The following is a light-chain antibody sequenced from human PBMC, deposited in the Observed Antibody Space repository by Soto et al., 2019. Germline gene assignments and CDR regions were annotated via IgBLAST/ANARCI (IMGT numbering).Light chain of an antibody. Sequence: DIQMTQSPPTLSGSVGYTVTSTCRASQTISSWLAWYQQRPGKAPNLVIYKASTLKSGVPSRFSGSGSGTEFTITISSLQPDDFATYYCQHYNSYSEAFGQGTKV. J-gene: IGKJ1*01. CDR1: QTISSW. CDR3: QHYNSYSEA. V-gene: IGKV1-5*03. CDR2: KAS.